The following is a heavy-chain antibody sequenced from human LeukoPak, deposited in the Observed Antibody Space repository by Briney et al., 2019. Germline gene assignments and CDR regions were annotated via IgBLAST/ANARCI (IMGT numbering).Heavy chain of an antibody. CDR2: ISYDGSNK. J-gene: IGHJ4*02. CDR1: GFTFSSYA. D-gene: IGHD5-12*01. CDR3: ARGRIYNGAKGYYFDY. V-gene: IGHV3-30-3*01. Sequence: PGGSLRLSWAASGFTFSSYAMHWVRQAPGKGLEWVAVISYDGSNKYYADSVKGRFTISRDNSKNTLYLQMNSLRAEDTAVYYCARGRIYNGAKGYYFDYWGQGTLVTVSS.